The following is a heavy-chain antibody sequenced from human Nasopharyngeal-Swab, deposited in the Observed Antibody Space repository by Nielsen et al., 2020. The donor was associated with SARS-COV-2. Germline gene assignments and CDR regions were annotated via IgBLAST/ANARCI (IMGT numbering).Heavy chain of an antibody. CDR2: INTDGTTT. CDR3: AKAPWTYSSSWSDY. CDR1: GFTFSTYW. Sequence: GGSLRLSCAASGFTFSTYWMHWVRQPPGKGLLWVSRINTDGTTTDYADSVKGRFTISRDNSENTVYLQMNSLRAEDTAVYYCAKAPWTYSSSWSDYWGQGTLVTVSS. V-gene: IGHV3-74*01. D-gene: IGHD6-13*01. J-gene: IGHJ4*02.